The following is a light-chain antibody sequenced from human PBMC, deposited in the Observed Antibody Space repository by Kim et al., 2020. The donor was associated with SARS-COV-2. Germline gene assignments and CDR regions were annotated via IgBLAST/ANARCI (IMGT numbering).Light chain of an antibody. CDR1: QSVKTN. CDR2: DAS. V-gene: IGKV3-15*01. CDR3: LQYNNWPYT. Sequence: EIVMTQSPATLSVSPGERVTLSCRARQSVKTNLAWYQQKPGQAPRLLIYDASTTATGIPARFSGRGSGTEFTLTISSLQSEDFAIYSCLQYNNWPYTFGQGTKLEI. J-gene: IGKJ2*01.